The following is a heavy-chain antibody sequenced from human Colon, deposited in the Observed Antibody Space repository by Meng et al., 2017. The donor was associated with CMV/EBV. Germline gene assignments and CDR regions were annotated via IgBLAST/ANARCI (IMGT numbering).Heavy chain of an antibody. Sequence: KVSCKGSGYSFTSYWIGWVRQMPGKGLEWMGIIYPGDSDTRYSPSFQGQVTISADKSISTAYLQWSSLKASDTAMYYCARHSGSFHRDYYRGMDVWGQGTTVTVSS. CDR3: ARHSGSFHRDYYRGMDV. CDR1: GYSFTSYW. J-gene: IGHJ6*02. V-gene: IGHV5-51*01. D-gene: IGHD1-26*01. CDR2: IYPGDSDT.